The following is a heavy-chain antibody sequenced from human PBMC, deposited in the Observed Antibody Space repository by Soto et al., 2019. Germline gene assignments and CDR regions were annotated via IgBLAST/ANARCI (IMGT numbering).Heavy chain of an antibody. CDR1: GYTFSGYW. J-gene: IGHJ4*02. D-gene: IGHD6-13*01. CDR3: FVQQKLHWVNY. CDR2: LYPGDSDT. Sequence: GESLKISCKASGYTFSGYWIGWVRQMPGKGLEYMGILYPGDSDTRYSPSFQGQVTISADNSITATYFQRKSLRASDSAMYYCFVQQKLHWVNYWGQGTLVTVSS. V-gene: IGHV5-51*01.